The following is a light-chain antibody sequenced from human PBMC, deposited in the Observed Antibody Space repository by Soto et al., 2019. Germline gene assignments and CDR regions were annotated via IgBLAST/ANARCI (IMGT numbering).Light chain of an antibody. CDR2: GEY. V-gene: IGKV3-20*01. CDR1: QSVSGNH. Sequence: IVLTQSSGAMSSPPRQSHTLSGRASQSVSGNHLAWYQQKPGQYHRLLIHGEYSRATVIKDRFSGSGSGTDFTLTIRRLEPGDFAVYYCQQSDSAHNAFGTGPRLEL. CDR3: QQSDSAHNA. J-gene: IGKJ5*01.